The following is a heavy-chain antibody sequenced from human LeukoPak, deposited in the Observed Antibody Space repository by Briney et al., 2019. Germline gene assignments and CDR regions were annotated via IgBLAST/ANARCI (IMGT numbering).Heavy chain of an antibody. D-gene: IGHD1-26*01. Sequence: ASVKVSCKTSGYTFTSFGISWVRQAPGQGLEGMGWINAYNGNTNYAQKIQGRVTMTTDTSTSTAYMELNSLRSDDTAVYYCARDPRIVGSTPDWFDPWGQGTLVTVSS. CDR3: ARDPRIVGSTPDWFDP. V-gene: IGHV1-18*01. CDR1: GYTFTSFG. CDR2: INAYNGNT. J-gene: IGHJ5*02.